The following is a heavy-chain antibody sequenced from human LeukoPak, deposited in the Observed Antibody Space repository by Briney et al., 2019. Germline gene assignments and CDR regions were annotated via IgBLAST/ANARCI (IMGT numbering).Heavy chain of an antibody. Sequence: GRSLRLSCAASGFSFSSYGMHWVRQAPGKGLEWVANIKQDGSEKYYVDSVKGRFTISRDNAKNSLYLQMNSLRAEDTAVYYCARDRGGSSWSMDVWGQGTTVTVSS. D-gene: IGHD6-13*01. V-gene: IGHV3-7*01. J-gene: IGHJ6*02. CDR2: IKQDGSEK. CDR3: ARDRGGSSWSMDV. CDR1: GFSFSSYG.